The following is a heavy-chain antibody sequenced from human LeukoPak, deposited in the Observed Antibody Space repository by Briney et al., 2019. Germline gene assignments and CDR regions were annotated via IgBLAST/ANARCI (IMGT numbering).Heavy chain of an antibody. D-gene: IGHD2-2*01. Sequence: SETLSLTCAVYGGSFSGYYWSWIRQPPGKGLEWIGEINHSGSTNYNPSLKSRVTISVDTSKNQFSQKLSSVTAADTAVYYCARGLYCSSTSCSSWFDPWGQGTLVTVSS. J-gene: IGHJ5*02. V-gene: IGHV4-34*01. CDR1: GGSFSGYY. CDR3: ARGLYCSSTSCSSWFDP. CDR2: INHSGST.